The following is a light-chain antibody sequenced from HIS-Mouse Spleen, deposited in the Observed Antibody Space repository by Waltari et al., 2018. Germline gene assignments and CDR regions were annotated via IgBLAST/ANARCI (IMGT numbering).Light chain of an antibody. CDR2: KDS. Sequence: SYELTQPSSVSVSPGQTARITCSGDVLAKQYARWFQQKPGQAPGLVIYKDSERPSGIPERFSGSSSGTTVTLTISGAQVEDEADYYCYSAADNSWVFGGGTKLTVL. CDR1: VLAKQY. J-gene: IGLJ3*02. V-gene: IGLV3-27*01. CDR3: YSAADNSWV.